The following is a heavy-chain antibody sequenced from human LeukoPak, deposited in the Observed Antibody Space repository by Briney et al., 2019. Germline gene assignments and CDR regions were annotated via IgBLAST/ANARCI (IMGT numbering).Heavy chain of an antibody. Sequence: GGSLRLSCAASGFTFSSYAMSWVRQAPGKGLEWVSAISGSGGSTYYADSVKGRFTISRDNSKNTLYLQMNSLRAEDTAVYYCAKDRYYDSSGYYLGYYGMDVWGQGTTVTVSS. V-gene: IGHV3-23*01. CDR3: AKDRYYDSSGYYLGYYGMDV. J-gene: IGHJ6*02. CDR2: ISGSGGST. D-gene: IGHD3-22*01. CDR1: GFTFSSYA.